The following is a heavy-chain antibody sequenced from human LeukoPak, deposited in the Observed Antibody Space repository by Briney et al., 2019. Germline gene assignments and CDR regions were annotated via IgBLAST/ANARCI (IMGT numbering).Heavy chain of an antibody. D-gene: IGHD3-22*01. CDR3: ARDPYDSSWGLCYFDY. V-gene: IGHV3-30*03. CDR1: GFTFLSYG. CDR2: ISYDGTKT. J-gene: IGHJ4*02. Sequence: GGSLRLSCAASGFTFLSYGMHWVRQAPGKGLEWVAIISYDGTKTNYADSVKGRFTISRDNSKNTLYLQMNSLRAEDTAVYYCARDPYDSSWGLCYFDYWGQGNLVTVSS.